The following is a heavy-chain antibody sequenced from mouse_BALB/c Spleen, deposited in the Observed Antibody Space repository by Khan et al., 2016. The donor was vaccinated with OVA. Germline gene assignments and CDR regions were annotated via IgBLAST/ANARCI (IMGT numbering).Heavy chain of an antibody. CDR1: GFAFSSYD. CDR3: SRPSYYGNPWFTY. D-gene: IGHD2-10*01. CDR2: ISGTGIYT. Sequence: EVQLVESGGGLVKPGGSLKLSCAPSGFAFSSYDMSWVRQTPEKRLEWGATISGTGIYTYYPDSVKGRFTISRDNARNTMYLQMSSLRSEDTALYYCSRPSYYGNPWFTYWGQGTLVTVSA. V-gene: IGHV5-9*02. J-gene: IGHJ3*01.